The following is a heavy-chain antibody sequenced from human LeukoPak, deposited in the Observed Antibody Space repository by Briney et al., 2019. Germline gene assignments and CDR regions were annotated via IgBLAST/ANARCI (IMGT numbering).Heavy chain of an antibody. J-gene: IGHJ4*02. D-gene: IGHD1-26*01. CDR3: ATGENFIVGATTIDY. Sequence: ASVKVSCKVSGYTLIELSMHWVRQAPGKGLEWMGGFDPEDGETIYAQKFQGRVTMTEDTSTDTAYMELSSLRSEDTAVYYCATGENFIVGATTIDYWGQGTLVTVSS. CDR1: GYTLIELS. CDR2: FDPEDGET. V-gene: IGHV1-24*01.